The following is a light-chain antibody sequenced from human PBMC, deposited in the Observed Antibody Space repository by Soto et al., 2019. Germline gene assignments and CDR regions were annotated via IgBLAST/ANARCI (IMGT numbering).Light chain of an antibody. CDR3: CSYASGGTYL. J-gene: IGLJ1*01. CDR2: RNN. V-gene: IGLV1-47*01. CDR1: SSNIGSNY. Sequence: QSVLTQPPSASGTPGQRVTISCSGSSSNIGSNYVYWYQQVPGTAPKLLIYRNNQRPSGVPDRFSGSKSGNTASLTISGLQGDDESDYYCCSYASGGTYLFGSGTKLTVL.